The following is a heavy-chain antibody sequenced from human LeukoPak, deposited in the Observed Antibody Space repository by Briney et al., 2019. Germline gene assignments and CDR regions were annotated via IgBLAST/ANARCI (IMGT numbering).Heavy chain of an antibody. CDR3: AKDTRSTMIRGDAFDI. D-gene: IGHD3-10*01. Sequence: GGSLRLSCAASGFTFSTYGMHWVRQAPGKGLEWVTFIQSDGSNKYYADSVKGRFTISRDNSKNTLFVQMSSLRAEDTAVYYCAKDTRSTMIRGDAFDIWGQGTMVTVSS. V-gene: IGHV3-30*02. J-gene: IGHJ3*02. CDR1: GFTFSTYG. CDR2: IQSDGSNK.